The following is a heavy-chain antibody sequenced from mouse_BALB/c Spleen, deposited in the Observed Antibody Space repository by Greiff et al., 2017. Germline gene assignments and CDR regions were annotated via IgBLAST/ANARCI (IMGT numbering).Heavy chain of an antibody. J-gene: IGHJ4*01. CDR2: IRNKANGYTT. CDR1: GFTFTDYY. Sequence: DVKLVESGGGLVQPGGSLRLSCATSGFTFTDYYMSWVRQPPGKALEWLGFIRNKANGYTTEYSASVKGRFTISRDNSQSILYLQMNTLRAEDSATYYCARRSTMITTRAMDYWGQGTSVTVSS. D-gene: IGHD2-4*01. CDR3: ARRSTMITTRAMDY. V-gene: IGHV7-3*02.